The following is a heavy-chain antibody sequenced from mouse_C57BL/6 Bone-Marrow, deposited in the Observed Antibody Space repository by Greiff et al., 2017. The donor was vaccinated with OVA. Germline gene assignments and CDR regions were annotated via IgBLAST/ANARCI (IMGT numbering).Heavy chain of an antibody. CDR1: GYTFTSSW. V-gene: IGHV1-55*01. J-gene: IGHJ2*01. Sequence: QVQLQQPGAELVKPGASVQMSCKASGYTFTSSWITWVKQRPGQGLEWIGDIYPGSGSTNYNEKFKSKATLTVDPSSSTAYMQLSSLTSEDSAVYYCAAVTTVGGGFDYWGQGTTLTVSS. CDR2: IYPGSGST. D-gene: IGHD1-1*01. CDR3: AAVTTVGGGFDY.